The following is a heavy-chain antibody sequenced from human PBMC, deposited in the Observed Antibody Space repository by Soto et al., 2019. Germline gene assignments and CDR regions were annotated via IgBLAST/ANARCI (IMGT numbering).Heavy chain of an antibody. CDR3: ARHSIYYDILTGQPSYFDY. J-gene: IGHJ4*02. CDR2: IYYSGST. CDR1: GGSISSSSYY. V-gene: IGHV4-39*01. D-gene: IGHD3-9*01. Sequence: PSETLSLTCTVSGGSISSSSYYWGWIRQPPGKGLEWIGSIYYSGSTYYNPSLKSRVTISVDTSKNQFSLKLSSMTAADTAVYYCARHSIYYDILTGQPSYFDYWGQGTLVTVSS.